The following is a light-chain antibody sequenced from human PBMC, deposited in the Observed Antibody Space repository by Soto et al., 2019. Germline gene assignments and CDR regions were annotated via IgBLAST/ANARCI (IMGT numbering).Light chain of an antibody. CDR1: SSNIGRNT. CDR3: STWDDSLNGHVV. V-gene: IGLV1-44*01. CDR2: ANN. J-gene: IGLJ2*01. Sequence: QSVLTQPPSVSGTPGQRVTISCSGSSSNIGRNTVNWYQQLPRTAPKLLIYANNQRPSGVPDRFSGSKSGTSASLAFSGLQSEDEADYYCSTWDDSLNGHVVFGGGTKLTV.